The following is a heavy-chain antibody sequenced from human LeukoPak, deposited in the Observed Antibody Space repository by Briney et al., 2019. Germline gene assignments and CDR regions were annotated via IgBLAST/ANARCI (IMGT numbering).Heavy chain of an antibody. D-gene: IGHD2-2*02. CDR2: INWNGGST. J-gene: IGHJ4*02. CDR3: ARDGGYCSSTSCYTDGYFDY. Sequence: GGSLRLSCAASGFTFDDYGMSWVRQAPGKGLEWVSGINWNGGSTGYADSVKGRFTISRDNAKNSLYLQMNSLRAEDTALYYCARDGGYCSSTSCYTDGYFDYWGQGTPVTVSS. V-gene: IGHV3-20*04. CDR1: GFTFDDYG.